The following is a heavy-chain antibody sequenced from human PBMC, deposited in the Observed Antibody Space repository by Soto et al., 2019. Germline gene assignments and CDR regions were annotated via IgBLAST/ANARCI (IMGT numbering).Heavy chain of an antibody. CDR2: ISYDGSNK. CDR3: ASLFITMIVTGGATIDY. V-gene: IGHV3-30-3*01. Sequence: GGSLRLSCAASGFTFSSYAMHWVRQAPGKGLEWVAVISYDGSNKYYADSVKGRFTISRDNSKNTLYLQMNSLRAEDTAVYYCASLFITMIVTGGATIDYWGQGTLVTVSS. J-gene: IGHJ4*02. CDR1: GFTFSSYA. D-gene: IGHD3-22*01.